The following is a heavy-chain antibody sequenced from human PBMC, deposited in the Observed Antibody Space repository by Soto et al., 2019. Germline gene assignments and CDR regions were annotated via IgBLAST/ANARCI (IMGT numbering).Heavy chain of an antibody. V-gene: IGHV4-30-4*08. Sequence: SETLSLTCTVSGGSISSGDYYWSWIRQPPGKGLEWIGYIYYSGSTYYNPSLKSRVTISVDTSKNQFSLKLSSVTAADTAVYYCARGVEVVTALELDYWGQGTLVTVSS. CDR1: GGSISSGDYY. D-gene: IGHD2-15*01. J-gene: IGHJ4*02. CDR3: ARGVEVVTALELDY. CDR2: IYYSGST.